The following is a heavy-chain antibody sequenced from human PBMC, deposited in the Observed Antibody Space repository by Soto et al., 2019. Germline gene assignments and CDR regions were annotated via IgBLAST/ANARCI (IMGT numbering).Heavy chain of an antibody. CDR1: GGTFSSYA. CDR3: ARGYCSGGSCHRYNWFDP. Sequence: SVKVSCKASGGTFSSYAISWVRQAPGQGLEWMGGIIPIFGTANYAQKFQGRVTITADESTSTAYMELSSLRSEDTAVYYCARGYCSGGSCHRYNWFDPWGQGTLVTVSS. J-gene: IGHJ5*02. V-gene: IGHV1-69*13. D-gene: IGHD2-15*01. CDR2: IIPIFGTA.